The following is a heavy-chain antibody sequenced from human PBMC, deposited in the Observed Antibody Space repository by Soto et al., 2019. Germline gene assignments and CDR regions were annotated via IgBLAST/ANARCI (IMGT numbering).Heavy chain of an antibody. J-gene: IGHJ6*02. CDR3: ARDPPYYDILTGYPYYYYGMDV. CDR1: GFTFSSYW. Sequence: PGGSLRLSCAASGFTFSSYWMHWVRQAPGKGLVWVSRINSDGSSTSYADSVKGRFTISRDNAKNTLYLQMNSLRAEDTAVYYCARDPPYYDILTGYPYYYYGMDVCGQGTTVTVSS. CDR2: INSDGSST. V-gene: IGHV3-74*01. D-gene: IGHD3-9*01.